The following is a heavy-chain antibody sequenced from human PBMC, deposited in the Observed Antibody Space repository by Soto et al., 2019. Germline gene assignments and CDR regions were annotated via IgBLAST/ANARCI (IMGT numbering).Heavy chain of an antibody. Sequence: EVQLLESGGGLVQPGGSLRLSCAASGFTFSSYAMSWVRQAPGKGLEWVSAISGSGGSTYYADSVKGRFTISRDNSKNTRYLQMNSLRAADTAVYYCEKDRRGGIRRFDYWGQGTLVTVSS. CDR1: GFTFSSYA. CDR2: ISGSGGST. CDR3: EKDRRGGIRRFDY. J-gene: IGHJ4*02. V-gene: IGHV3-23*01. D-gene: IGHD1-1*01.